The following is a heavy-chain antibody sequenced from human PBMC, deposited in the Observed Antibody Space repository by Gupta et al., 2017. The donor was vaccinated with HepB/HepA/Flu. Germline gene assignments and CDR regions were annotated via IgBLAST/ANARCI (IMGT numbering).Heavy chain of an antibody. CDR3: ARVKYCSSNACYAAFDI. CDR1: GFTFSSYG. CDR2: IWFDGSNK. D-gene: IGHD2-2*01. Sequence: QVQLEQSGGGVVQPGRSLRLSCVASGFTFSSYGMHWVRQTPGKGLEWVAVIWFDGSNKYYADSVRGRFTISRDNSKNTLYLQMNTLRAEDTAIYYCARVKYCSSNACYAAFDIWGQGTTVTVSS. V-gene: IGHV3-33*01. J-gene: IGHJ3*02.